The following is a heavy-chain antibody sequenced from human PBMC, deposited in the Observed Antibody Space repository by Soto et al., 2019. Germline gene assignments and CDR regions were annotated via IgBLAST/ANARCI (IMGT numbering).Heavy chain of an antibody. CDR3: ARLPCSGGSCDDYYYYYGMDV. V-gene: IGHV5-51*01. D-gene: IGHD2-15*01. CDR2: IYPGDSDT. CDR1: GYSFTSYW. J-gene: IGHJ6*02. Sequence: GESLKISCKGSGYSFTSYWIGRVRQMPGKGLEWMGIIYPGDSDTRYSPSFQGQVTISADKSISTAYLQWSSLKASDTAMYYCARLPCSGGSCDDYYYYYGMDVWGQGTTVTVSS.